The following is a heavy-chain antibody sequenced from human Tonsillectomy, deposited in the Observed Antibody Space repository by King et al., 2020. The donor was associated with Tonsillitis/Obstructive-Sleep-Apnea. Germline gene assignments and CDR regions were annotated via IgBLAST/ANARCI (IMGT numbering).Heavy chain of an antibody. J-gene: IGHJ5*02. CDR2: INHGGSS. CDR1: GGSFSGYY. CDR3: ARDEWPQGFDP. V-gene: IGHV4-34*01. Sequence: VQLQQWGAGLLKPSETLSLTCAVYGGSFSGYYWSWIRQPPGKGLEWIGEINHGGSSNYNPSLKSRVTVSVDTSKNQFSLKLSSVTAADTAVYYCARDEWPQGFDPWGQGTLVTVSS. D-gene: IGHD3-3*01.